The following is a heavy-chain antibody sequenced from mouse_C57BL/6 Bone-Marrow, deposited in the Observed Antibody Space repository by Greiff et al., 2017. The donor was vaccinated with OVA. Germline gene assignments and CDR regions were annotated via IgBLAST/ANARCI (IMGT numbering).Heavy chain of an antibody. J-gene: IGHJ1*03. Sequence: QVQLQQSGAELARPGASVTLSCKASGYTFTSYGISWVKQSTGQGLAWIGEIYPRSGNTYYNEKFKGKATLTAEKSSSAAYMELRSLTSEDSAVYFCEGLPRYWYFDGWGTGTTVTVSS. D-gene: IGHD2-2*01. CDR3: EGLPRYWYFDG. V-gene: IGHV1-81*01. CDR1: GYTFTSYG. CDR2: IYPRSGNT.